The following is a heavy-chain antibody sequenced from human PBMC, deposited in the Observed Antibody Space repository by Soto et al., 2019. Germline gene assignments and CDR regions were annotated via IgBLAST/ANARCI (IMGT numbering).Heavy chain of an antibody. D-gene: IGHD3-10*01. CDR1: ADTFTGYT. V-gene: IGHV1-69*08. CDR3: ARSRGSYYTNFDS. Sequence: QVQLVQSGAEVKKPGSSVKVSCKASADTFTGYTVTWVRQAPGQGLEWVGRVIPILGASNFAQKFQGRVTXSXDXXADTAYMFLTGLTSEDTAVYYCARSRGSYYTNFDSWGQGTLVTVSS. J-gene: IGHJ4*02. CDR2: VIPILGAS.